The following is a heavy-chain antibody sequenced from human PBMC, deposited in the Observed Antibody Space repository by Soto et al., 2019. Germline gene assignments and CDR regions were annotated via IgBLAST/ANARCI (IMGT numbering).Heavy chain of an antibody. Sequence: EEQLVESGGGLVKRGGSLRLSCAASGFMFSLYAMIWVRQAPGKGLEWVSSVSSGSSYIYSADSLKGRFTISRDDAKNSLYLQMNSLRADDTAIYYCVRARATDSRPDYWGQGSLVTVSS. CDR1: GFMFSLYA. J-gene: IGHJ4*02. CDR3: VRARATDSRPDY. CDR2: VSSGSSYI. D-gene: IGHD3-22*01. V-gene: IGHV3-21*01.